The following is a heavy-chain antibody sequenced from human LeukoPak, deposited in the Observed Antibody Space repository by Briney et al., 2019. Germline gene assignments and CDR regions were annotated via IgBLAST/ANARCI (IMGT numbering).Heavy chain of an antibody. V-gene: IGHV3-74*01. CDR1: GFTFSNYW. Sequence: PGGSLRLSCAASGFTFSNYWMHWVRQAPGKGLVWVSRINSDGSTTSYADSVKGRFTISRDNAKNTLYLHMNTLRAEDAALYYCAKGPRALEHSTHRFDSWGQGTLVTVSS. D-gene: IGHD1/OR15-1a*01. J-gene: IGHJ4*02. CDR2: INSDGSTT. CDR3: AKGPRALEHSTHRFDS.